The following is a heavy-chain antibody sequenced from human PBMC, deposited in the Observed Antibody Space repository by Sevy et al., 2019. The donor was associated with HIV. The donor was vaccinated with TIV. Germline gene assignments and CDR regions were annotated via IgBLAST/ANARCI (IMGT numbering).Heavy chain of an antibody. Sequence: SGPTLVKPTQTLTLTCTFSGFSLSTSGVGVGWIRQPPGKALEWLALIYWNDGKRYSPSLKSRLTITKDTSKNQVVLTMTNMDPVDTATYYCAHRPYDSSGYYQIYFDYWGQGTLVTVSS. D-gene: IGHD3-22*01. J-gene: IGHJ4*02. CDR2: IYWNDGK. CDR1: GFSLSTSGVG. CDR3: AHRPYDSSGYYQIYFDY. V-gene: IGHV2-5*01.